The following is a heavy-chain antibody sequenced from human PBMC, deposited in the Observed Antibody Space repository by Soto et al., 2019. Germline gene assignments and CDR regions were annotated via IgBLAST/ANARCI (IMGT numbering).Heavy chain of an antibody. J-gene: IGHJ4*02. D-gene: IGHD5-18*01. CDR3: ARTRGYSYGPPQD. Sequence: QVQLVQSGAEVKKPGSSVKVSCKASGGTFSSYTISWVRHAPGQGLEWMGRIIPILGIANYAQKFQCRVTITADKYTSRAYKGLSSVRSEYTAVYYCARTRGYSYGPPQDWGQGTLVTVSS. CDR2: IIPILGIA. V-gene: IGHV1-69*02. CDR1: GGTFSSYT.